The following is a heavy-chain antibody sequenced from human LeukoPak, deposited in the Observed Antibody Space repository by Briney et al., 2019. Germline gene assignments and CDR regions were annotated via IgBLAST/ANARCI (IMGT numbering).Heavy chain of an antibody. CDR2: ISSDGSST. V-gene: IGHV3-74*01. J-gene: IGHJ4*02. D-gene: IGHD2-8*02. CDR3: VRPGDSDY. CDR1: GFTFSSYS. Sequence: GGSLRLSCAASGFTFSSYSMNWVRQAPGKGLVWVSRISSDGSSTSYADSVKGRFTISRDNAKNTLYLQMNSLRAEDTAVYYCVRPGDSDYWGQGTLVTVSS.